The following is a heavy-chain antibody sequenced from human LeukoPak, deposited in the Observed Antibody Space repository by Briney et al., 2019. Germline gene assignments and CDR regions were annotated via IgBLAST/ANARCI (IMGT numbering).Heavy chain of an antibody. J-gene: IGHJ4*02. CDR2: IRATSGTT. CDR1: GSTFSHHA. D-gene: IGHD5-12*01. CDR3: AKDRSGYDYYGQFYFDC. Sequence: GGSLRLSCAASGSTFSHHAMSWVRQAPGKGLEWVSNIRATSGTTFYADSVKGRFTISRDNSKNTLYLQMNSLRAEDTAVYYCAKDRSGYDYYGQFYFDCWGQGTLVTVSS. V-gene: IGHV3-23*01.